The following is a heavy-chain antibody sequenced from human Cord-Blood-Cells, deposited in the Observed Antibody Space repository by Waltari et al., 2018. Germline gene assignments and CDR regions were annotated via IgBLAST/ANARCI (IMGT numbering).Heavy chain of an antibody. V-gene: IGHV1-2*02. D-gene: IGHD3-10*01. CDR2: SNPNSGGT. CDR3: ARDRHYYGSGSYYNGYDY. CDR1: GYTFTGYY. Sequence: QVQLVQSGAEVKKPGASVKVSCKASGYTFTGYYMHWVRQAPGQGLEWIGCSNPNSGGTNYAQKFQCRCTVTRDTSISTAYMELSRLRSDDTAVYYCARDRHYYGSGSYYNGYDYWGQGTLVTVSS. J-gene: IGHJ4*02.